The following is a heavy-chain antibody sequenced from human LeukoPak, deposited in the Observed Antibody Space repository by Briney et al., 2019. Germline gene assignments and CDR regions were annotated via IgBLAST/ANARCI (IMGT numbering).Heavy chain of an antibody. CDR3: GRVGAYYGSGSYSDY. Sequence: PGGSLRLSCAASGFTSSRYTMNWVRQAPGKGLEWVSSISSSGYYIYQADSVKGRFTISRDNAKKSLYLQMNSLRAEDTAVYYCGRVGAYYGSGSYSDYWGQGTLVTVSS. J-gene: IGHJ4*02. CDR2: ISSSGYYI. CDR1: GFTSSRYT. D-gene: IGHD3-10*01. V-gene: IGHV3-21*01.